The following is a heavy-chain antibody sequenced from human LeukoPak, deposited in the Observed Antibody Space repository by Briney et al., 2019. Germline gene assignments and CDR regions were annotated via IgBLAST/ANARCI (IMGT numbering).Heavy chain of an antibody. V-gene: IGHV1-69*13. CDR2: IIPIFGTA. D-gene: IGHD4-17*01. CDR1: GGTFSSYA. CDR3: ARERRLPTVTTPYYFDY. J-gene: IGHJ4*02. Sequence: ASVKVSCKASGGTFSSYASSWVRQPPGQGLEWMGGIIPIFGTANYAQQFQGRVTITADESTSTDYIELSSLRSEDTAVYYCARERRLPTVTTPYYFDYWGQGTLVTVSS.